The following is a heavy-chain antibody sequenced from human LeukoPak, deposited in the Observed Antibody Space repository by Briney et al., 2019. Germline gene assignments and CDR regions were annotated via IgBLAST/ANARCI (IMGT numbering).Heavy chain of an antibody. CDR2: ISDSGSD. V-gene: IGHV4-59*08. D-gene: IGHD3-10*01. CDR1: GPSMSNYC. CDR3: ARHRRNYYGTGGSPFDF. Sequence: SQILSLTWTMSGPSMSNYCSSWIRQPPGNRPGWMAYISDSGSDIYNPSLKSRVAISVDTSKNQFSLKVTSVTAADTAVYFCARHRRNYYGTGGSPFDFWGQGILVTVSS. J-gene: IGHJ4*02.